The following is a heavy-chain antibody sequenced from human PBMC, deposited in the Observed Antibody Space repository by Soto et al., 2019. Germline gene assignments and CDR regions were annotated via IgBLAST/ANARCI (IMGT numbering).Heavy chain of an antibody. CDR3: VRDGLDYYDTERLYFDN. V-gene: IGHV3-21*01. D-gene: IGHD3-22*01. J-gene: IGHJ4*02. Sequence: EVQLVESGGGLVKPGGSLRLSCEASGFTFNTYSMNWVRQAPGTGLEWVSSISSTTTYIYYADSVKGRFTISRDNAKNSLYLQMNSLRAEDTATYYCVRDGLDYYDTERLYFDNWGQGTLVTVSS. CDR1: GFTFNTYS. CDR2: ISSTTTYI.